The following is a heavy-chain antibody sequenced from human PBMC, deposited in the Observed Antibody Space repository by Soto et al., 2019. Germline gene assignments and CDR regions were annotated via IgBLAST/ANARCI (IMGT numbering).Heavy chain of an antibody. V-gene: IGHV4-31*03. CDR3: ARGSTVAAILFDH. CDR1: GDSISSGGYY. CDR2: IYYSGST. D-gene: IGHD2-15*01. Sequence: QVQLQESGPGLVKPSQTLSLTCTVSGDSISSGGYYWSWIRQHPGKGLEWIGYIYYSGSTYYNPSLKCRVIISVDTSKNQFSLKLSSVTAADTAVYYCARGSTVAAILFDHWGQGTLVTVSS. J-gene: IGHJ4*02.